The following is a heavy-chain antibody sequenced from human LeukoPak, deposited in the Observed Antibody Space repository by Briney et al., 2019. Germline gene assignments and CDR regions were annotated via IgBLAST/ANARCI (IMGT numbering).Heavy chain of an antibody. D-gene: IGHD6-13*01. J-gene: IGHJ4*02. V-gene: IGHV4-31*03. CDR3: ARSLGKKYSSSWYYFDY. CDR2: IYYSGST. CDR1: GGSISSGGYY. Sequence: SETLSLTCTVSGGSISSGGYYWSWIRQHPGKGLEWIGYIYYSGSTYYNPPLKSRVTISVDTSKNQFSLKLSSVTAADTAVYYCARSLGKKYSSSWYYFDYWGQGTLVTVSS.